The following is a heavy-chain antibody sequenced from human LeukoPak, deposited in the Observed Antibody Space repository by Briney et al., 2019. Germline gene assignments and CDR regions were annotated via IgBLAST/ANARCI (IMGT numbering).Heavy chain of an antibody. J-gene: IGHJ4*02. D-gene: IGHD1-7*01. CDR1: GFTFSSYW. CDR3: AKGLISGTQDY. CDR2: ISTDGTTI. Sequence: PGGSLRLSCAASGFTFSSYWMHWVRQAPGKGLEWVSRISTDGTTISYADSVKGRFTISRDNSENTLSLQMNSLRAEDTALYYCAKGLISGTQDYWGQGTLVTVSS. V-gene: IGHV3-74*01.